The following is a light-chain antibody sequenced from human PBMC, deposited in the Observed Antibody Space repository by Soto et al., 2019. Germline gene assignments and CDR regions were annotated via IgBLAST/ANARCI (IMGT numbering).Light chain of an antibody. J-gene: IGKJ1*01. CDR2: AAS. CDR3: QKYNIAPWT. Sequence: DLQMTQFPSSLSASFGDRVTITCRASQDIRTFLAWYQQRPGKVPKLLIYAASTLQSGVPSRFSGSGSGTDFTLIISSLQPEDVATYYCQKYNIAPWTFGHGTRVEI. V-gene: IGKV1-27*01. CDR1: QDIRTF.